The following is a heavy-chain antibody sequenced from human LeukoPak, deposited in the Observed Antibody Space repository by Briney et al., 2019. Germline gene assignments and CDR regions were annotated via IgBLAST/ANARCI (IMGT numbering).Heavy chain of an antibody. Sequence: GGSLRLSCAASGFTFSSYSMNWVRQAPGKGLEWVSSISSSSSYIYYADSVKGRFTISRDNAKNSLYLQMNSLRAEDTAVYYCARGVGVDFWSSSSDHPDAFDIWGQGTMVTVSS. CDR3: ARGVGVDFWSSSSDHPDAFDI. V-gene: IGHV3-21*01. CDR2: ISSSSSYI. D-gene: IGHD3-3*01. J-gene: IGHJ3*02. CDR1: GFTFSSYS.